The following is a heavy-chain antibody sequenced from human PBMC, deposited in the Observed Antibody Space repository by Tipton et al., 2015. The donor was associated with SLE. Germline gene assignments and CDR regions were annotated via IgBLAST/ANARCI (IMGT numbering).Heavy chain of an antibody. CDR3: ARGWYSRNWEWWFDP. D-gene: IGHD6-13*01. V-gene: IGHV4-59*11. CDR1: GGSIRSHY. Sequence: TLSLTCTVSGGSIRSHYWSWIRQPPGKGLEWIGYMYHSGSTKYNPSLKSRVTISLETSKNQVSLKLTSVTAADTAVYYCARGWYSRNWEWWFDPWGQGTLVTVSS. CDR2: MYHSGST. J-gene: IGHJ5*02.